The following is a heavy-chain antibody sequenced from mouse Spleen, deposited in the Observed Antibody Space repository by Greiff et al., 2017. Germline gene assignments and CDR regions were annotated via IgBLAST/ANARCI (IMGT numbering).Heavy chain of an antibody. V-gene: IGHV5-4*01. CDR3: ARGELRSARDY. J-gene: IGHJ2*01. Sequence: EVQVVESGGGLVKPGGSLKLSCAASGFTFSSYAMSWVRQTPEKRLEWVATISDGGSYTYYPDNVKGRFTISRDNAKNNLYLQMSHLKSEDTAMYYCARGELRSARDYWGQGTTLTVSS. CDR2: ISDGGSYT. CDR1: GFTFSSYA. D-gene: IGHD3-1*01.